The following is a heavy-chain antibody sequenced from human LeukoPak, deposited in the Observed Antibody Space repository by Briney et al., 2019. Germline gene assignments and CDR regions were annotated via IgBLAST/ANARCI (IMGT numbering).Heavy chain of an antibody. V-gene: IGHV4-59*08. CDR1: GGSIGSNY. J-gene: IGHJ4*02. CDR3: AKYGNSGWVIDN. Sequence: SETLSLTCTVSGGSIGSNYWTWIRQPPGKGLEYIGYIYYTGGTNYNPSLKSRVTMSVDTSKNQFSLKLSSVTAADTAVYFCAKYGNSGWVIDNWGQGTLVTVSS. D-gene: IGHD6-19*01. CDR2: IYYTGGT.